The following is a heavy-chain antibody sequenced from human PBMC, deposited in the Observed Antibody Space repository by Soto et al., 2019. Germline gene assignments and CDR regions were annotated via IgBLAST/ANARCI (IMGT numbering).Heavy chain of an antibody. CDR3: AHRFYPSPGDWDRGMFDY. Sequence: SGPTLVNPTQTLTLTCTFSGFSLSTVGVGVGWIRQPPGEALEWLALIYWDDDKRYRTSLQSRLTITKDTSKSQVVLTMTNMDPADTATYYCAHRFYPSPGDWDRGMFDYWGQGTSVTVSS. D-gene: IGHD2-21*02. CDR1: GFSLSTVGVG. CDR2: IYWDDDK. J-gene: IGHJ4*02. V-gene: IGHV2-5*02.